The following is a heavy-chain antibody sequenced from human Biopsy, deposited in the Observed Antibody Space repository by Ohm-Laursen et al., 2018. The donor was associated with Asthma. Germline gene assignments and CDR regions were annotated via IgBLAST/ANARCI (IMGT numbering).Heavy chain of an antibody. CDR3: ARKAGSCISRTCYSLDF. CDR2: INSVFGTT. Sequence: SVKVSCKSLGGTFNTYVIGWVRQAPGQGLEWMGGINSVFGTTNYLQKFQDRVTITADDSTSTVYMELSSLRSEDTAVYYCARKAGSCISRTCYSLDFWGQGTLVTVSS. CDR1: GGTFNTYV. V-gene: IGHV1-69*13. D-gene: IGHD2-2*01. J-gene: IGHJ4*02.